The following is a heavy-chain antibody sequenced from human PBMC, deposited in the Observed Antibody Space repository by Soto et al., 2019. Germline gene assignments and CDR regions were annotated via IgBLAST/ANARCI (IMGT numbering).Heavy chain of an antibody. J-gene: IGHJ4*02. D-gene: IGHD3-10*01. Sequence: GGSLRLSCAASGFTFSSYAMSWVRQAPGKGLEWVSAISGSGGSTYYADSVKGRFTIARDNSKNTLYLQMNSLRAEDTAVYYCAKVKSHMVRGVIDYWGQGTLVTVSS. CDR3: AKVKSHMVRGVIDY. V-gene: IGHV3-23*01. CDR2: ISGSGGST. CDR1: GFTFSSYA.